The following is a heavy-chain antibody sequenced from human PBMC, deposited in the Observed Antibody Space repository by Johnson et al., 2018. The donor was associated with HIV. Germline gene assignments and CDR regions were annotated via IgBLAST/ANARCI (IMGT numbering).Heavy chain of an antibody. CDR2: ISYDGNNK. J-gene: IGHJ3*02. Sequence: QVQLVESGGGVVQPGRSLRLSCAASKFTFSSYAMHWVRQAPGKGLEWVSFISYDGNNKYYRDSVKGRFTISRDTSKNTLYLQMNSLRADDTAVYYCARDPSRSPGAFDIWGQGTMVTVSS. CDR1: KFTFSSYA. V-gene: IGHV3-30*14. CDR3: ARDPSRSPGAFDI.